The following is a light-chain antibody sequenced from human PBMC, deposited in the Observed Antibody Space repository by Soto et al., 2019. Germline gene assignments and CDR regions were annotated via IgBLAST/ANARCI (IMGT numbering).Light chain of an antibody. J-gene: IGLJ3*02. CDR2: EVR. Sequence: QSVLTQPASLSGSPGQSITISCSGTSRDIGAYNLVSWYQQHPGTAPKLIIYEVRNRPSGISSRFSGSRPGNTASLTISGLQSEDEGDYYCSAYTARSTLVFGGGTKVTVL. V-gene: IGLV2-14*01. CDR3: SAYTARSTLV. CDR1: SRDIGAYNL.